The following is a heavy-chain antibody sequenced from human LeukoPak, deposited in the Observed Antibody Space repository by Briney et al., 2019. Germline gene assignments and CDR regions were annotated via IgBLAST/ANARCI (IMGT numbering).Heavy chain of an antibody. J-gene: IGHJ2*01. V-gene: IGHV3-7*01. CDR1: GFNFRYFW. D-gene: IGHD6-13*01. Sequence: GGSLRLSCLGSGFNFRYFWMSWVRQAPGKGLEWVANINHDGREAYYADSVKGRFIISRDNAKDSLYLQMNSLRAEDAAVYYCAKGYIIAGRQWYLDLWGRGTLVGVSS. CDR2: INHDGREA. CDR3: AKGYIIAGRQWYLDL.